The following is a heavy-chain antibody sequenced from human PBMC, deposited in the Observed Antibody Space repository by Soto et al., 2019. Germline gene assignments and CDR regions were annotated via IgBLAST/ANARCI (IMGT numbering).Heavy chain of an antibody. CDR1: GGSISSSSYY. D-gene: IGHD3-3*01. J-gene: IGHJ4*02. Sequence: KASETLSLTCTVSGGSISSSSYYWGWIRQPPGKGLEWIGSIYYSGNTYYNPSLKSRVTISVDTSKNQFSLKLSSVTAADTAVYYCARHPSSPPYYDFWSGYPGPYYFDYWGQGTLVTVSS. V-gene: IGHV4-39*01. CDR2: IYYSGNT. CDR3: ARHPSSPPYYDFWSGYPGPYYFDY.